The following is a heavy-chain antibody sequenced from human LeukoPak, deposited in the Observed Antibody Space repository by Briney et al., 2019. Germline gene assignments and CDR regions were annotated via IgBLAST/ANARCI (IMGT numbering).Heavy chain of an antibody. CDR2: ISGSGGST. J-gene: IGHJ5*02. V-gene: IGHV3-23*01. D-gene: IGHD3-22*01. CDR3: AKEFSYYYDSSGYYS. CDR1: GFTLSSYA. Sequence: PGGSLRLSCAASGFTLSSYAMSWVRQAPGKGLEWVSAISGSGGSTYYADSVKGRFTISRDNSKNTLYLQMNSLRAEDTAVYYCAKEFSYYYDSSGYYSWGQGTLVTVSS.